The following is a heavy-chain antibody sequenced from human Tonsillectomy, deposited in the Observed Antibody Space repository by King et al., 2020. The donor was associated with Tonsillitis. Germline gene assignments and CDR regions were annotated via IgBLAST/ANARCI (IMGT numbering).Heavy chain of an antibody. CDR1: GGSISGYF. V-gene: IGHV4-4*08. D-gene: IGHD2-15*01. J-gene: IGHJ3*02. Sequence: QLQESGPGLVKPSETLSLTCTVSGGSISGYFWSWIRQPPEKGLEWVAYIYSSGLTNYNPSLKSRVTISIDTSKNQFSLKLSSVTAADTAVYYCARDYCSGGICYAFDIWGQGTMVTVSS. CDR3: ARDYCSGGICYAFDI. CDR2: IYSSGLT.